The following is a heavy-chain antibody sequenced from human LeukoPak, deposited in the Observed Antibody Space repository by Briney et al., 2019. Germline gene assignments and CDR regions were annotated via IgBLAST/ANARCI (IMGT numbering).Heavy chain of an antibody. V-gene: IGHV4-34*01. J-gene: IGHJ6*03. CDR3: ARVVVPAAMPTSYYYYYYMDV. CDR1: GGSFSGYY. Sequence: SETLSLTCAVYGGSFSGYYWSWNRQPPGKGLEWIGEINHSGSTNYNPSLKSRVTISVDTSKNQFSLKLSSVTAADTAVYYCARVVVPAAMPTSYYYYYYMDVWGKGTTVTVSS. CDR2: INHSGST. D-gene: IGHD2-2*01.